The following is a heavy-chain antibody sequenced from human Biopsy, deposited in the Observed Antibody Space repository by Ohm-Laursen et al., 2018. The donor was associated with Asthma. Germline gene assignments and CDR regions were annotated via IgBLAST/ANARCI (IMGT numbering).Heavy chain of an antibody. CDR2: HDHEEGRT. J-gene: IGHJ4*02. CDR1: GYSLTDLS. CDR3: ASDFPKDYVRYNFQF. V-gene: IGHV1-24*01. D-gene: IGHD4-17*01. Sequence: ASVKASCKVSGYSLTDLSMHWVRQAPGQGLEWMGGHDHEEGRTVNARRCQGRVTMTEDTYTDTAYMELSSLSSDDAAVYYCASDFPKDYVRYNFQFWGQGTLVTVSS.